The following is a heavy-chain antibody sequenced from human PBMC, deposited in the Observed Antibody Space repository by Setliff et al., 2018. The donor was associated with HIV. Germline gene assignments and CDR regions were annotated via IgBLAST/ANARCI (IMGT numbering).Heavy chain of an antibody. Sequence: SETLSLTCTVSGGSISSYYWSWIRQPPGKGLEWIGFIYYSGSTNYNPSLKSRVTISVDTSKNQFSLKLSSVTAADTAVHYCARGKSYNFWSGYTISRVYFDYWGQGTLVTVSS. D-gene: IGHD3-3*01. CDR3: ARGKSYNFWSGYTISRVYFDY. J-gene: IGHJ4*02. CDR1: GGSISSYY. V-gene: IGHV4-59*01. CDR2: IYYSGST.